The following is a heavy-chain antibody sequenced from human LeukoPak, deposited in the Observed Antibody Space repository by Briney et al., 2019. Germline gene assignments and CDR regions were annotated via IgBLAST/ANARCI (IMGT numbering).Heavy chain of an antibody. V-gene: IGHV3-30*02. Sequence: PGGSLRLSCAASGFTFSSYGMHWVRQASGKGLEWVAFIRYDGSNDYYADSVKGRFTISRDNSDNTLYLQMNSLRAEDTAVYYCAKRGYGSPYYYMDVWGRGTTVTVSS. CDR3: AKRGYGSPYYYMDV. D-gene: IGHD6-13*01. CDR2: IRYDGSND. J-gene: IGHJ6*03. CDR1: GFTFSSYG.